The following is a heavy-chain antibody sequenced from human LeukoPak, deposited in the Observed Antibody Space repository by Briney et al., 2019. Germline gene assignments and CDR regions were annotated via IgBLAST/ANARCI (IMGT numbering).Heavy chain of an antibody. CDR3: AGTPPLLYSSSSLGAFDI. V-gene: IGHV4-59*01. CDR2: IYYSGST. Sequence: SETLSLTCTVAGGSISSYYWSWIRQPPGKGLEWIGYIYYSGSTNYNPSLRSRVTISVDTSKNQFSLKLNYVTAADTAVYYCAGTPPLLYSSSSLGAFDIWGQGTMVTVSS. D-gene: IGHD6-13*01. CDR1: GGSISSYY. J-gene: IGHJ3*02.